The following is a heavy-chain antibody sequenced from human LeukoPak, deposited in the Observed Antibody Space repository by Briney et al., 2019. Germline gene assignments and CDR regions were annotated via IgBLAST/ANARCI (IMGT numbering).Heavy chain of an antibody. CDR3: ARGRVSSSTWYSTYYYYFYMDV. Sequence: SETLSLTCTVSGGSISSYYWSWIRQPPGKGLEWIGYIYYSGSTNYNPSLKSRVTISVDTSKNQFSLKLSSVTAADTAVYFCARGRVSSSTWYSTYYYYFYMDVWGKGTTVTVSS. D-gene: IGHD6-13*01. J-gene: IGHJ6*03. CDR1: GGSISSYY. CDR2: IYYSGST. V-gene: IGHV4-59*01.